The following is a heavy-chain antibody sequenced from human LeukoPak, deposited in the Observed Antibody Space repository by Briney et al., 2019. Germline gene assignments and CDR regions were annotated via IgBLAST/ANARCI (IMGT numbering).Heavy chain of an antibody. Sequence: GRSLRLSCAASGFTFSSYGMHWVRQAPGKGLEWVSVISYDGSNKYYADSVKGRFTISRDNFKNTLYLQMNSLRAEDTAVYYCAYDSSGPKEDFDYWGQGTLVTVSS. J-gene: IGHJ4*02. D-gene: IGHD3-22*01. CDR2: ISYDGSNK. CDR1: GFTFSSYG. V-gene: IGHV3-30*03. CDR3: AYDSSGPKEDFDY.